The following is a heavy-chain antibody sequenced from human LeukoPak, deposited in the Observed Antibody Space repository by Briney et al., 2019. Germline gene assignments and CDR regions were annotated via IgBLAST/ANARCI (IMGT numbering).Heavy chain of an antibody. J-gene: IGHJ4*02. V-gene: IGHV4-39*01. CDR1: GGSISSSSYY. D-gene: IGHD3-22*01. Sequence: PSETLSLTCTVSGGSISSSSYYWGWIRQPPGKGLEWIGSIYYSGSTYYNPSLKSRVTISVYTSKNQFSLKLSSVTAADTAVYYCARHRGLSYYYDSSGVSYFDYWGQGTLVTVSS. CDR2: IYYSGST. CDR3: ARHRGLSYYYDSSGVSYFDY.